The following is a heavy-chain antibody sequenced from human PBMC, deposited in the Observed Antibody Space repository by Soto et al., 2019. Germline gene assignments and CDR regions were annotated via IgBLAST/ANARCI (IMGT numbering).Heavy chain of an antibody. J-gene: IGHJ3*02. CDR3: ATNYNWNPGGVFDI. D-gene: IGHD1-20*01. CDR2: IYYSGTT. V-gene: IGHV4-39*01. CDR1: GGSISSYY. Sequence: SETLSLTCTVSGGSISSYYWGWIRQPPGKGLEWIGSIYYSGTTYYNPSLRSRVTISVDTSKNQFSLKLSSVTAADAAVYYCATNYNWNPGGVFDIWGQGTMVTVSS.